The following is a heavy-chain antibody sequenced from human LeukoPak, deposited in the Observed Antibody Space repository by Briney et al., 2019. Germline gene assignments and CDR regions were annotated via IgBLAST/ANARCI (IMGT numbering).Heavy chain of an antibody. J-gene: IGHJ4*02. Sequence: ASVKVSCKASGYTFTGYYMHWLRQAPGQGLEWMGWINPNSGATNYAQKFQGRVTMTRDTSISTAYMELSRLRSDDTAVYYCARGPARRPWDAFDYWGQGTLVTVSS. CDR2: INPNSGAT. D-gene: IGHD6-6*01. CDR1: GYTFTGYY. CDR3: ARGPARRPWDAFDY. V-gene: IGHV1-2*02.